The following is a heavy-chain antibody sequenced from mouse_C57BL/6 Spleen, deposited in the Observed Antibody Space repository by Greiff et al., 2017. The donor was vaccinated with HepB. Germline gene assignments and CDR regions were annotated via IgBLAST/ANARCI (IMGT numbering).Heavy chain of an antibody. D-gene: IGHD2-10*02. Sequence: VKLQQSGAELVKPGASVKLSCKASGYTFTEYTIHWVKQRSGQGLEWIGWFYPGSGSIKYNEKFKDKATLTADKSSSTVYMELSRLTSEDSAVYFCARHEAYGNYVDYAMDYWGQGTSVTVSS. V-gene: IGHV1-62-2*01. CDR3: ARHEAYGNYVDYAMDY. J-gene: IGHJ4*01. CDR2: FYPGSGSI. CDR1: GYTFTEYT.